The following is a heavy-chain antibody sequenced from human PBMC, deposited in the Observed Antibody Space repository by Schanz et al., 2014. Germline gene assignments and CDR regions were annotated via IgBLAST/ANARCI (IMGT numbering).Heavy chain of an antibody. CDR1: GFTFSTYA. V-gene: IGHV3-23*01. D-gene: IGHD3-10*01. CDR2: LTGSGGGT. J-gene: IGHJ4*02. CDR3: ARDGRPPLYGSGEQYY. Sequence: EVKLLESGGHLVQPGGSLRLSCVASGFTFSTYAMSWVRQAPGKGPEWVSSLTGSGGGTYYADSVRGRFAISRDNSKTTLYLEMNSLRAEDTAVYYCARDGRPPLYGSGEQYYWGQGTLVTVSS.